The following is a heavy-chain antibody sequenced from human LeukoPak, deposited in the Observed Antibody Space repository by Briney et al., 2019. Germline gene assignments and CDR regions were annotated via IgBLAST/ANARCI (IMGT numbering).Heavy chain of an antibody. CDR1: GFTFSSYA. Sequence: PGGSLRLSCAASGFTFSSYAMSWVRQAPGKGLEWVSAISGSGGSTHYADSVKGRFTISRDNSKNTLYLQMNSLRAEDTAVYYCAKETEQWLRNGMDVWGQGTTVTVSS. V-gene: IGHV3-23*01. CDR2: ISGSGGST. D-gene: IGHD6-19*01. J-gene: IGHJ6*02. CDR3: AKETEQWLRNGMDV.